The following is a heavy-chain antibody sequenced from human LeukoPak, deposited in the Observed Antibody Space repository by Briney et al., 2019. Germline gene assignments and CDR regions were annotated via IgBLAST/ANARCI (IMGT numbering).Heavy chain of an antibody. CDR1: GFTFSSYW. D-gene: IGHD2-21*01. J-gene: IGHJ4*02. Sequence: PGVSLRLSCAASGFTFSSYWMSWVRQAPGKGLEWVANIQKYGSDKYYVDSVKGRFTISRDNAKNSLYLQMNSLRAEDSAVYYCARSLWPEDYWGQGTLVTVSS. CDR3: ARSLWPEDY. V-gene: IGHV3-7*01. CDR2: IQKYGSDK.